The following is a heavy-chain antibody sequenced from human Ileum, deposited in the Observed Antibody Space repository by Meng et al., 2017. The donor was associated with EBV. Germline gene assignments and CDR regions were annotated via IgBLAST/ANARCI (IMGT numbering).Heavy chain of an antibody. CDR2: SYHRGAT. J-gene: IGHJ4*02. Sequence: RLQEPSTDMVTPAPTLSPSLTVDANSINSVGVSCNCIRQSPVHVLVCICTSYHRGATNSNPSFRRRVTMSVDTSQNQFFLHLSSVPAADTAVYYCARARGGYTSRGCFDSWGQGTRVTVSS. CDR3: ARARGGYTSRGCFDS. D-gene: IGHD3-16*01. V-gene: IGHV4-30-2*06. CDR1: ANSINSVGVS.